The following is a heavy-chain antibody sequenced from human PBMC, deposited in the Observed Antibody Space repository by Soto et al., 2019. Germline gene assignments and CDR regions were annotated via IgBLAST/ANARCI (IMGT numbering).Heavy chain of an antibody. V-gene: IGHV1-3*01. J-gene: IGHJ4*02. D-gene: IGHD3-22*01. CDR1: GYTFTSYA. Sequence: ASVKVSCKASGYTFTSYAMHWLLQAPGQRLEWMGWINAGNGNTKYSQKFQGRVTITRDTSASTPYMELSSLRSEATAVYYCARDFAPYYYDSSGPYYWGQGTLVTVSS. CDR2: INAGNGNT. CDR3: ARDFAPYYYDSSGPYY.